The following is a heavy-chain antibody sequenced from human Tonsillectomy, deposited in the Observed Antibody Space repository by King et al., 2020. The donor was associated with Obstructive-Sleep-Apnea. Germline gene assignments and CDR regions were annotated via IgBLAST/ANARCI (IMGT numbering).Heavy chain of an antibody. D-gene: IGHD3-10*01. J-gene: IGHJ4*02. CDR3: AKDRGVVVRGEIDY. CDR1: GFTFDDYT. CDR2: ISWDGGST. Sequence: VQLVESGGVVVQPGGSLRLSCAASGFTFDDYTMHWVRQAPGKGLEWVSLISWDGGSTYYADSVKGRFTISRDKSKNSLYLQMNSLRTEDTALYYCAKDRGVVVRGEIDYWGQGTLVTVSS. V-gene: IGHV3-43*01.